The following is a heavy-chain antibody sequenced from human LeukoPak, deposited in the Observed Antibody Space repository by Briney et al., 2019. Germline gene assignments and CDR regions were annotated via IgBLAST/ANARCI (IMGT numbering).Heavy chain of an antibody. CDR1: GFTFSCYA. CDR3: AKDKNDSGDYSSMDV. D-gene: IGHD4-17*01. CDR2: IQYDGRNK. J-gene: IGHJ6*03. Sequence: GGCLRLSCAAPGFTFSCYAMLWVRQAPGKGLEWVAFIQYDGRNKCCADSVKGRFTVSRDNSKNTLYLQMNSLRVEDTAIYYCAKDKNDSGDYSSMDVWGKGTTVTVCS. V-gene: IGHV3-30*02.